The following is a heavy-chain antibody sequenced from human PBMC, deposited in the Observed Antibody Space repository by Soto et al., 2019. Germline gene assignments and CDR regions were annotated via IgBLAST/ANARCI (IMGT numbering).Heavy chain of an antibody. CDR1: GFTFSSYW. D-gene: IGHD2-15*01. J-gene: IGHJ3*02. V-gene: IGHV3-74*01. CDR2: INSDGSST. CDR3: AKTHIVVVVAATLGGAFDI. Sequence: GGSLRLSCAASGFTFSSYWMHWVRQAPGKGLVWVSRINSDGSSTSYADSVKGRFTISRDNSKNTLYLQMNSLRAEDTAVYYCAKTHIVVVVAATLGGAFDIWGQGTMVTVSS.